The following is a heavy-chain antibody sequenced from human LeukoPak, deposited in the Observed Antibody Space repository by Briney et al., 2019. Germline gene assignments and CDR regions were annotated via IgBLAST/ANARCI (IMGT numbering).Heavy chain of an antibody. J-gene: IGHJ4*02. CDR1: GYSFATYW. D-gene: IGHD3-22*01. CDR3: ASKVYFDTTGAPLY. V-gene: IGHV5-51*01. CDR2: IYPGDSDT. Sequence: GESLKISCKASGYSFATYWIGWVRQMPGKGLEWMGIIYPGDSDTRYSPSFQGQVTISADTSINTAYLQWSSLKVSDTVMYYCASKVYFDTTGAPLYWGQGTQVTVSS.